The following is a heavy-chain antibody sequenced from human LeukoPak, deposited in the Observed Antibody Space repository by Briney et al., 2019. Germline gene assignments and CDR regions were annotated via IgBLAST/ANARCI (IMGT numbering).Heavy chain of an antibody. Sequence: PGGSLRLSCTVSGFTFSNNSMNWVRQAPGKGLEWVSSISSSGHYIYHADSVKGRFTISRDNAKNSLYLQMNSLRAEDTAVYYCAKSSTGWIFDYWGQGTLVTVSS. CDR1: GFTFSNNS. D-gene: IGHD2-2*01. CDR3: AKSSTGWIFDY. CDR2: ISSSGHYI. J-gene: IGHJ4*02. V-gene: IGHV3-21*06.